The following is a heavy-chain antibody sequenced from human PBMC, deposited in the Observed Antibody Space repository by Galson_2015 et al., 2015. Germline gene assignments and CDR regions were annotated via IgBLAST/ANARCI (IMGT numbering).Heavy chain of an antibody. V-gene: IGHV1-3*01. J-gene: IGHJ4*02. CDR1: GYTFTSYA. D-gene: IGHD2-2*01. CDR3: AKNYCSSTSCYPYYFDY. CDR2: INAGNGNT. Sequence: SVKVSCKASGYTFTSYAMHWVRQAPGQRLEWMGWINAGNGNTKYSQKFQGRVTITRDTSASTAYMELSSLRSEDTAVYYCAKNYCSSTSCYPYYFDYWGQGTLVTVSS.